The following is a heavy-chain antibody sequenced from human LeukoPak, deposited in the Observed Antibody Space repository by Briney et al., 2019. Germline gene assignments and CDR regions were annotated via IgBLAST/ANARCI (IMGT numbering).Heavy chain of an antibody. CDR2: ISSSSSTI. CDR1: GFTFSSYS. D-gene: IGHD1-26*01. CDR3: ARDFTSSYYLGFDY. V-gene: IGHV3-48*01. J-gene: IGHJ4*02. Sequence: PGGSLRLSCAASGFTFSSYSMNWVRQAPGKGLEWVSYISSSSSTIYYADSVEGRFTISRDNAKNSLYLQMNSLRAEDTAVYYCARDFTSSYYLGFDYWGQGTLVTVSS.